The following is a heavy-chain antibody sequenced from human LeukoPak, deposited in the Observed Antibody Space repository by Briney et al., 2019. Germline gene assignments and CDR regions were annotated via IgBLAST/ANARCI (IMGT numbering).Heavy chain of an antibody. CDR3: AIAKTSGKWYQPPYYFDY. CDR2: ISSSGSTI. CDR1: AFTVGDYY. Sequence: GGSLRLSCAASAFTVGDYYMSWIRQAPGKGLEWDSYISSSGSTIYYADSVKGRFTISRDNAKNSLYLQMNSLRAEDTAVYYCAIAKTSGKWYQPPYYFDYWGQGTLVTVSS. D-gene: IGHD2-2*01. J-gene: IGHJ4*02. V-gene: IGHV3-11*01.